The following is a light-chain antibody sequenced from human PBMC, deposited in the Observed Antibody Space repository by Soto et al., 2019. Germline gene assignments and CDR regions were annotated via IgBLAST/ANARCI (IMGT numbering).Light chain of an antibody. V-gene: IGKV1-39*01. CDR3: QQSYSTRLT. CDR1: QSISSY. CDR2: AAS. Sequence: DLQMTKSPSSLSASMGDRVTITCRASQSISSYLNWYQHRPGKAPKLLIYAASSLQPGVPSRFSGSGSGTDFTLTISSLQPEDFATYYCQQSYSTRLTFGGGTKVEIK. J-gene: IGKJ4*01.